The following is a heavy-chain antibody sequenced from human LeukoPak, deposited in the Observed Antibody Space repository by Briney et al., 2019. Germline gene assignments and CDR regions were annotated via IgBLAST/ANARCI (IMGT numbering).Heavy chain of an antibody. V-gene: IGHV3-21*01. CDR2: ISSSGSYI. Sequence: PGGSLRLSCAASGFTFSSYSMNWVRQAPGKGLEWVSSISSSGSYIYYADSVKGRFTISRDNAKISLDLQMNSLRADDTAVYYCARDYYGDYDFDYWGQGALVTVSS. D-gene: IGHD4-17*01. CDR3: ARDYYGDYDFDY. CDR1: GFTFSSYS. J-gene: IGHJ4*02.